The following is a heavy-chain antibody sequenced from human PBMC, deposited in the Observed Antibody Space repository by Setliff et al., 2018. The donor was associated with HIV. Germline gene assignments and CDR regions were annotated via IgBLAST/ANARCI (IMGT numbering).Heavy chain of an antibody. J-gene: IGHJ4*02. CDR3: AIVTELDYYGGSGPTHLLFDS. V-gene: IGHV1-69*13. CDR1: GGTFSSFA. CDR2: IIPIFGIP. Sequence: SVKVSCKASGGTFSSFAINWVRQAPGQGLEWMGEIIPIFGIPSYAQRFQDRVTITADESTNTAYMELSSLRSEDTAVYYCAIVTELDYYGGSGPTHLLFDSWGQGTLVTVSS. D-gene: IGHD3-22*01.